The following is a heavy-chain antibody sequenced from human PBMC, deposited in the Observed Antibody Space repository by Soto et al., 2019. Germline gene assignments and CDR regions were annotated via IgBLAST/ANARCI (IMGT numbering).Heavy chain of an antibody. D-gene: IGHD3-10*01. V-gene: IGHV5-51*03. J-gene: IGHJ6*02. CDR1: GYSFTNYW. CDR3: ARAMVRGKNYYGVDV. CDR2: IYPGDSDT. Sequence: EVQLVPSGAEVKKPGESLKISCKGSGYSFTNYWIGWVRQMPGKGLEWMGIIYPGDSDTRYSPSFQGQVTISADKSMSPASLQWSSRKASDTAMYYCARAMVRGKNYYGVDVWGQGTTVTVSS.